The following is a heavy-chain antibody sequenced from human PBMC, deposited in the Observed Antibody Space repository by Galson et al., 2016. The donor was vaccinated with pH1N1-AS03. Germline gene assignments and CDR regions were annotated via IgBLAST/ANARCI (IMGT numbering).Heavy chain of an antibody. Sequence: SLRLSCAASGFTITKYWMSWVRQAPGKGLEWVANIKYDGSGKKYVDSVKGRFTISRDNARNSLYLQMNSLRVDDTAVYYCARDLSWYRGDLWGQGTLVTVSS. CDR2: IKYDGSGK. V-gene: IGHV3-7*01. CDR1: GFTITKYW. D-gene: IGHD6-13*01. J-gene: IGHJ5*02. CDR3: ARDLSWYRGDL.